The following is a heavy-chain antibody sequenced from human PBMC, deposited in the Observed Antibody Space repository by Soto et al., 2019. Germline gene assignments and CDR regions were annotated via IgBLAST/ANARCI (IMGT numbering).Heavy chain of an antibody. J-gene: IGHJ4*02. CDR3: ARTIAAAGLDY. V-gene: IGHV3-30-3*01. CDR2: ISYDGSNK. Sequence: GGSLRLSCAASGFTFSSYAMHWVRQAPGKGLEWVAVISYDGSNKYYADSVKGRFTISRDNSKNTLYLQMNSLRAEDTAVYYCARTIAAAGLDYWGQGTLVTVSS. D-gene: IGHD6-13*01. CDR1: GFTFSSYA.